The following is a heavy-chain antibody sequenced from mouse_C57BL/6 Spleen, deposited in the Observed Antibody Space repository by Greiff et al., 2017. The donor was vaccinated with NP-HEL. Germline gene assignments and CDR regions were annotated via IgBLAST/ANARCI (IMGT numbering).Heavy chain of an antibody. CDR3: TRESGSSSWFAY. CDR2: ISSGGDYI. Sequence: EVQLQESGEGLVKPGGSLKLSCAASGFTFSSYAMSWVRQTPEKRLEWVAYISSGGDYIYYADTVKGRFTISRDNARNTLYLQMSSLKSEDTAMYYCTRESGSSSWFAYWGQGTLVTVSA. CDR1: GFTFSSYA. D-gene: IGHD1-1*01. J-gene: IGHJ3*01. V-gene: IGHV5-9-1*02.